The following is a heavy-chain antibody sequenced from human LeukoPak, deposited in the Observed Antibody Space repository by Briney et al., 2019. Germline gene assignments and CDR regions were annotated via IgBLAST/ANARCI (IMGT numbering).Heavy chain of an antibody. Sequence: PSETLSLTCTVSGGSISSYYWSWIRQPPGKGLEWIGYIYYSGSTNYNPSLKSRVTISVDTSKNQFSLKLSSVTAADTAVYYCAREDSGYDLENWFDPWGQGTLVTVSS. CDR1: GGSISSYY. CDR3: AREDSGYDLENWFDP. D-gene: IGHD5-12*01. CDR2: IYYSGST. J-gene: IGHJ5*02. V-gene: IGHV4-59*01.